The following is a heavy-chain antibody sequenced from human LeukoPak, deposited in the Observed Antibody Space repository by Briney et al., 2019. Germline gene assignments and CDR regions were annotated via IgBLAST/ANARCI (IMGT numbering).Heavy chain of an antibody. D-gene: IGHD3-3*01. Sequence: PGGSLRLSCAASGFTFSSYAMSWVRQAPGKGLEWVSAISGSGGSTYYADSVKGRFTISRDNSKNTLYLQMNSLRAEDTAVYYCAKARTTIFGTFKSGVDVWGQGTTVTVSS. CDR2: ISGSGGST. CDR1: GFTFSSYA. V-gene: IGHV3-23*01. CDR3: AKARTTIFGTFKSGVDV. J-gene: IGHJ6*02.